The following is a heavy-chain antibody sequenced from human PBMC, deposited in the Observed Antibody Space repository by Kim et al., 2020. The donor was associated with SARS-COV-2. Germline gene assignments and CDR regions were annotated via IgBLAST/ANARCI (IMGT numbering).Heavy chain of an antibody. Sequence: SVKGRFTISGDNAKNSLYRQMTSLRGEDTAVYYCARDGIVEMATIYGDYWGQGTLVTVSS. V-gene: IGHV3-21*01. CDR3: ARDGIVEMATIYGDY. J-gene: IGHJ4*02. D-gene: IGHD5-12*01.